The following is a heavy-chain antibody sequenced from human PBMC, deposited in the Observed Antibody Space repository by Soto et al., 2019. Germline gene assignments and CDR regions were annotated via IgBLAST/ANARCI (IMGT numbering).Heavy chain of an antibody. CDR2: ISISSSYM. J-gene: IGHJ6*02. CDR3: AREADYRGMDV. CDR1: VFTFSSYS. V-gene: IGHV3-21*01. Sequence: PGGSLRLSCAASVFTFSSYSMNWVRQAPGKWLEWFSSISISSSYMXXADSVKGRXTISRYNSKNSXYLQRXSLRAEDTAVYYCAREADYRGMDVWGPGTTXT.